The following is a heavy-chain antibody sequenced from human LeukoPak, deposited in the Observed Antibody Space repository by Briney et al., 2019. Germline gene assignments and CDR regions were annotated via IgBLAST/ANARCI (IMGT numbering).Heavy chain of an antibody. D-gene: IGHD1-1*01. CDR3: ARDRLSVSPGQRMNWFDP. Sequence: SVKVSCKASGGTFSSYAISWVRQAPGQGLEWMGGIIPIFGTANYAQKFQGRVTITADESTSTAYMELSSLRSEDTAVYYCARDRLSVSPGQRMNWFDPWGQGTLVTASS. CDR1: GGTFSSYA. V-gene: IGHV1-69*13. J-gene: IGHJ5*02. CDR2: IIPIFGTA.